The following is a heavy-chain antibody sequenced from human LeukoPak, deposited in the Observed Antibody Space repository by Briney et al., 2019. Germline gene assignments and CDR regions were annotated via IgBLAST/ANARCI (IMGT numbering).Heavy chain of an antibody. Sequence: MASETLSLTCTVSGASISSYYLSWIRQPPGKGLEWIGYIYYSGSTNYNPYLKSRVTISVDTSKNQFSLKLSSVTAADTAVYYCARGGYSGYDPFDYWGQGTLVTVSS. V-gene: IGHV4-59*01. CDR1: GASISSYY. D-gene: IGHD5-12*01. CDR2: IYYSGST. CDR3: ARGGYSGYDPFDY. J-gene: IGHJ4*02.